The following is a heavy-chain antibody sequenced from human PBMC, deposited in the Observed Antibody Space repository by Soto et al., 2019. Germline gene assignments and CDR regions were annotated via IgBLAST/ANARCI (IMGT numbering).Heavy chain of an antibody. J-gene: IGHJ4*02. Sequence: QVQLVESGGDLVKRGGSLRLSCAASGYTFSDYYMSWIRQAPGKGLEWISYIDTSSTKIYYADSVKGRFTISRDNGKNSLYLEMNSLRDADTAVYYCASHYDMWSGYLSPVDYWGQGTLVTVSS. CDR3: ASHYDMWSGYLSPVDY. V-gene: IGHV3-11*01. CDR1: GYTFSDYY. D-gene: IGHD3-3*01. CDR2: IDTSSTKI.